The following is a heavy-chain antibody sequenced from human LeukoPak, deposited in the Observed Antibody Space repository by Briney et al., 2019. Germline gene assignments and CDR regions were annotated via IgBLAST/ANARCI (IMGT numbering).Heavy chain of an antibody. Sequence: SLTLSLTCAVSGDSISSGTYSWTWIRQPPGKGLEWIGFISHSGGTYYNPSLKSRVTVSVDRSENQFSLKLSSVTAADTAVYYCARGLIVPSTIFDYWGQGALVTVSS. CDR2: ISHSGGT. CDR3: ARGLIVPSTIFDY. J-gene: IGHJ4*02. D-gene: IGHD2-2*01. CDR1: GDSISSGTYS. V-gene: IGHV4-30-2*01.